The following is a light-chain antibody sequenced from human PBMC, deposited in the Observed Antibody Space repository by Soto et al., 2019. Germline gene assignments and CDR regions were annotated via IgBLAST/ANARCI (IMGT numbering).Light chain of an antibody. J-gene: IGKJ4*01. Sequence: DIQMTQSQSSLSSSVGDRVTITCKASEDIKAYLNWYQQKSGTAPKLLIYDVSNLEEGVPSRFSVSGSGADFTLAISRLKTEDVATYDCQQYDTPTITFCGGTKVDIK. CDR2: DVS. CDR3: QQYDTPTIT. V-gene: IGKV1-33*01. CDR1: EDIKAY.